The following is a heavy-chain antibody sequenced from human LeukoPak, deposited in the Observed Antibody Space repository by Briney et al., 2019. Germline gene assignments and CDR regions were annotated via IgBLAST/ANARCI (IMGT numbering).Heavy chain of an antibody. V-gene: IGHV3-9*01. CDR3: AKDKYQNPYSYGPGYFDY. Sequence: PGGSLRLSCAASGFTFDDYAMHWVRQAPGKGLEWVSGISWNSGSIGYADSVKGRFTISRDNAKNSLYLQMNSLRAEDTALYYCAKDKYQNPYSYGPGYFDYWGQGTLVTVSS. D-gene: IGHD5-18*01. CDR2: ISWNSGSI. J-gene: IGHJ4*02. CDR1: GFTFDDYA.